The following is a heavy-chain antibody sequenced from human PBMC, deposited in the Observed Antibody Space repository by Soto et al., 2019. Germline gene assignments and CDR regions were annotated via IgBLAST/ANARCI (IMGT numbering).Heavy chain of an antibody. J-gene: IGHJ4*02. CDR1: GFTFSSYA. CDR3: AKFGAYYYDSSGPFDY. D-gene: IGHD3-22*01. Sequence: EVQLLESGGGLVQPGGSLRLSCAASGFTFSSYAMSWVRQAPGKGLEWVSAISGSGGSTYYADSVKGRFTISRDNSKNTLYLQMNSLRAEDTAVYYCAKFGAYYYDSSGPFDYWGQGTLVTVSS. CDR2: ISGSGGST. V-gene: IGHV3-23*01.